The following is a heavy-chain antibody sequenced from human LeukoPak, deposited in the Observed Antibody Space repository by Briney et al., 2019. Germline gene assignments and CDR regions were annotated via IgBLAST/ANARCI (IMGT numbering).Heavy chain of an antibody. CDR1: GGSISSGGYS. D-gene: IGHD6-19*01. CDR3: ARGAGNDAFHI. V-gene: IGHV4-30-2*01. CDR2: IYHSGST. Sequence: SETLSLTCLVSGGSISSGGYSWSWIRQPPGKGLDWIGYIYHSGSTYYNPSLKSRVTISVDRSKNQFSLNLSSVTAADTAVYYCARGAGNDAFHIWGQGTMATVSS. J-gene: IGHJ3*02.